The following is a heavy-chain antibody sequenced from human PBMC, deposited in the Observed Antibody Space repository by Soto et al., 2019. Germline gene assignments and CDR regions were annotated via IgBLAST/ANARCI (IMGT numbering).Heavy chain of an antibody. V-gene: IGHV3-33*01. Sequence: QVQLVESGGGVVQAGRSLRLSCAASGFTFSSYGMHWVRQAPGKGLEWVAVIRYDGSNKYYAYSVKGRFTISRDNSKNMFYLQTNSLRDEDTAVYYCARYTSGWEFDLWGQGTMVTVSS. J-gene: IGHJ4*02. D-gene: IGHD6-19*01. CDR1: GFTFSSYG. CDR3: ARYTSGWEFDL. CDR2: IRYDGSNK.